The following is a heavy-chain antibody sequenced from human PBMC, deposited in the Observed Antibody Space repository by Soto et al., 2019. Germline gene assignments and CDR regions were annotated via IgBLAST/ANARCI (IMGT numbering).Heavy chain of an antibody. D-gene: IGHD5-18*01. CDR2: IIPIFGTA. CDR1: GGTFSSHA. V-gene: IGHV1-69*13. CDR3: ARDLGYSYGYYYYYMDV. J-gene: IGHJ6*03. Sequence: ASVKVSCKASGGTFSSHAISWVRQAPGQGLEWMGGIIPIFGTANYAQKFQGRVTITADESTSTAYMELSSLRSEDTAVYYCARDLGYSYGYYYYYMDVWGKGTTVTVSS.